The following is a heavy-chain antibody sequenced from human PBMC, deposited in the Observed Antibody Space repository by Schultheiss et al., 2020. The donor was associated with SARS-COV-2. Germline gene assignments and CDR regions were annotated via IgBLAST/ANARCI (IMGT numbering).Heavy chain of an antibody. J-gene: IGHJ6*02. CDR3: ARALYYDILTGYPYYYYGMDV. CDR1: GDSVSSNSAA. D-gene: IGHD3-9*01. CDR2: TYYRSKWYN. Sequence: SQTLSLTCAISGDSVSSNSAAWNWIRQSPSRGLEWLGRTYYRSKWYNGYAVSVKSRITINPDTSKNQFSLQLNSVTAADTAVYYCARALYYDILTGYPYYYYGMDVWGQGTTVTVSS. V-gene: IGHV6-1*01.